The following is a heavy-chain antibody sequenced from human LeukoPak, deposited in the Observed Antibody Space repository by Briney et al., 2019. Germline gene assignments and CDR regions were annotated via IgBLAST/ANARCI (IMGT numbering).Heavy chain of an antibody. V-gene: IGHV1-58*02. D-gene: IGHD1-26*01. CDR3: AADSGRVGVAVP. J-gene: IGHJ5*02. Sequence: ASVKVSCKASGFTFTSSAMQWVRQARGQRLEWIGWIVVGSGNTNYAQKFQERVTITRDMSTSTAYMELSSLRSEDTAVYYCAADSGRVGVAVPWGQGTLVTVSS. CDR2: IVVGSGNT. CDR1: GFTFTSSA.